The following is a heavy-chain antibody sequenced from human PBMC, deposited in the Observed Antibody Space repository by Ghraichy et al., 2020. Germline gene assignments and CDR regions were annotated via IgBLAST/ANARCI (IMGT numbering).Heavy chain of an antibody. CDR3: ARTSLHYSSDC. V-gene: IGHV4-61*01. Sequence: SQTLSLTCTVSGVSVSSSSYYWSWVRQPPGEGLEWIGYIYHSGITVYKSSLKSRVTISLDTSKNQFSLELSSVTTADTAVYYCARTSLHYSSDCWGQGTLVTVSS. D-gene: IGHD2-15*01. CDR2: IYHSGIT. J-gene: IGHJ4*02. CDR1: GVSVSSSSYY.